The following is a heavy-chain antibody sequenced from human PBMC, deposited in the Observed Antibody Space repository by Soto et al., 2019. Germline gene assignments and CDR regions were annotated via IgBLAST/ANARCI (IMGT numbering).Heavy chain of an antibody. CDR1: GGTFSSYA. CDR2: IIPILGIA. Sequence: ASVKVSCKASGGTFSSYAISWVRQAPGQGLEWMGGIIPILGIANYAQKFQGRVTITADKSTSTAYMELSSLRSEDTAVYYCAREAYCGGDCYPQYFQHWGQGTLVTVSS. D-gene: IGHD2-21*02. CDR3: AREAYCGGDCYPQYFQH. J-gene: IGHJ1*01. V-gene: IGHV1-69*10.